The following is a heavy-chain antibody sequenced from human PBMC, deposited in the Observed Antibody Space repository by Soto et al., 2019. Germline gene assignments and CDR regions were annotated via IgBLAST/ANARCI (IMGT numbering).Heavy chain of an antibody. Sequence: PSDTLSLTCTISGVSIPSYYSSSIRQRPVPGLEWIGYIYYSGTTYYNPSLNSRVTVSVDTSKNQFSLKVTSVTAADTAVYYCARLHGYCISSSCHGHYAMDVWGQGTTVTVS. V-gene: IGHV4-59*08. D-gene: IGHD2-2*01. CDR3: ARLHGYCISSSCHGHYAMDV. CDR1: GVSIPSYY. CDR2: IYYSGTT. J-gene: IGHJ6*02.